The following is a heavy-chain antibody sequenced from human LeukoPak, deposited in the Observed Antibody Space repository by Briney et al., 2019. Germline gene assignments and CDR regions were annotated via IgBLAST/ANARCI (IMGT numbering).Heavy chain of an antibody. CDR1: GFTFSNYR. CDR2: IKQGGSEK. J-gene: IGHJ4*02. V-gene: IGHV3-7*04. CDR3: VRDYCSGGTCYDGY. Sequence: SGGSLRLSCAASGFTFSNYRMSWVRQAPGKGLEWVANIKQGGSEKYYVDSVKGRFTISKDNAKNSVYMQMNSLRAEDTAVYFCVRDYCSGGTCYDGYWGQGTLVTVSS. D-gene: IGHD2-15*01.